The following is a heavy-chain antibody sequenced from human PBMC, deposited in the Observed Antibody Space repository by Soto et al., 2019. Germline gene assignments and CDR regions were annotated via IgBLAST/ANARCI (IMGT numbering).Heavy chain of an antibody. CDR1: GYSFSNYG. D-gene: IGHD5-18*01. V-gene: IGHV1-18*01. Sequence: QVQLVQSGADVKKPGASVKVSCKASGYSFSNYGISWVRQAPGQGLEWMGWISCYNGNTNYAQKLQGRVTMTSDTSTTTVYMELRSLTSQDTAVYYCARGSGYSYGYQDYWGQGTLVTVSS. CDR3: ARGSGYSYGYQDY. J-gene: IGHJ4*02. CDR2: ISCYNGNT.